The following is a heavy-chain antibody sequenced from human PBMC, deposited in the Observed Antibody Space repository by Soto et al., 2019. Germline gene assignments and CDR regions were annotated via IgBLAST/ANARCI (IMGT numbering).Heavy chain of an antibody. CDR1: GFAFSSYW. D-gene: IGHD3-10*01. V-gene: IGHV3-74*01. CDR3: ARDVALAYYYGSGSYYDKRYYYYYGMDV. CDR2: INSDGSST. Sequence: GGSLRLSCAASGFAFSSYWMHWVRQAPGKGLVWVSRINSDGSSTSYADSVKGRFTISRDNAKNTLYLQMNSLRAEDTAVYYCARDVALAYYYGSGSYYDKRYYYYYGMDVWGQGTTVTVS. J-gene: IGHJ6*02.